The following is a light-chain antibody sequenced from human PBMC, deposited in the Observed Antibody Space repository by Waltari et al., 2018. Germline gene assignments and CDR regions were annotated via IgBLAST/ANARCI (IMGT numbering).Light chain of an antibody. V-gene: IGLV2-14*03. CDR1: SSDVGGYNY. CDR3: SSYISSSTLEL. Sequence: QSALTQPASVSGSPGQSITISCTGTSSDVGGYNYVSWYQQHPGKAPKLMIYDVSNRPSGVSIRFSASKSGNTASLTISGLQAEDEADYYCSSYISSSTLELFGGGTSLTVL. CDR2: DVS. J-gene: IGLJ2*01.